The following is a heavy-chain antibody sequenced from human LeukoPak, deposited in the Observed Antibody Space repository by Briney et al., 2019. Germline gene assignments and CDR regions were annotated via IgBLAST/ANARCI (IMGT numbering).Heavy chain of an antibody. J-gene: IGHJ4*02. CDR1: GFTVSSNY. CDR3: AREGSLVDY. CDR2: ISSNGSTI. V-gene: IGHV3-11*01. Sequence: GGSLRLSCAASGFTVSSNYMSWIRQAPGKGLEWVSYISSNGSTIYYADSVKGRFTISRDNAKNSLYLQMNSLRAEDTAVYYCAREGSLVDYWGQGTLVTVSS.